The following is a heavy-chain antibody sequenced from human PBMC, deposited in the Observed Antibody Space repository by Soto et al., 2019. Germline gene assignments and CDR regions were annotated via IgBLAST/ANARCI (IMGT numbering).Heavy chain of an antibody. CDR2: ISYDGSNK. J-gene: IGHJ6*02. CDR1: GFTFSSYS. Sequence: GGSLRLSCAASGFTFSSYSMNWVRQAPGKGLEWVAVISYDGSNKYYADSVKGRFTITRDNSKNTLYMQMNSLRADDAAVYYCAADRGCSYGYYYYYGMDVWGQGTTVTVSS. V-gene: IGHV3-30*03. D-gene: IGHD5-18*01. CDR3: AADRGCSYGYYYYYGMDV.